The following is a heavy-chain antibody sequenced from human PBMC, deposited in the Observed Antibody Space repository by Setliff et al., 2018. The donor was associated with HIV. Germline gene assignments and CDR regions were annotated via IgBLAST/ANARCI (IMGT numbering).Heavy chain of an antibody. J-gene: IGHJ5*02. CDR3: AAEINTDNNSCWFDP. CDR1: GYTFTGYY. V-gene: IGHV1-2*04. Sequence: ASVKVSCKASGYTFTGYYMHWVRQAPGQGLEWMGWINPNSGGTNYAQKFQGWVTFTRDMSTSTAYMEVSSLRSDDTAVYYCAAEINTDNNSCWFDPWGQGTLVTVSS. CDR2: INPNSGGT. D-gene: IGHD1-20*01.